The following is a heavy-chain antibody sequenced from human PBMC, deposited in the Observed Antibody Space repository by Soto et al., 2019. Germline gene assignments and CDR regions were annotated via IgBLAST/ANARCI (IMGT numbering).Heavy chain of an antibody. D-gene: IGHD3-10*02. V-gene: IGHV3-30*18. J-gene: IGHJ4*02. Sequence: QVQLVESGGGVVQPGRSLRLSCAASGFTFSSYGMHWVRQAPGTGLEWVAVISYDGSNKYYADSVKGRFTISSDNSKNTLYLHMNSLRAEDTAVDYCAKDITMLERSGRWGQGTLVTVSS. CDR3: AKDITMLERSGR. CDR1: GFTFSSYG. CDR2: ISYDGSNK.